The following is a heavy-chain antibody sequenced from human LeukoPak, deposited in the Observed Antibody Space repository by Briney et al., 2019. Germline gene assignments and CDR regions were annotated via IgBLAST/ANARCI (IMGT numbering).Heavy chain of an antibody. Sequence: GGSLRLSCAASGFTFTTYAMSWVRQAPGKGLEWVSSISGSGGNTFYADSMKGRFTVSRDNSKNTLYLQMNSLRAEDTAVYYCAKEGESGEFFLYNFDFWGQGTLVTVSS. J-gene: IGHJ4*02. CDR1: GFTFTTYA. D-gene: IGHD7-27*01. CDR3: AKEGESGEFFLYNFDF. CDR2: ISGSGGNT. V-gene: IGHV3-23*01.